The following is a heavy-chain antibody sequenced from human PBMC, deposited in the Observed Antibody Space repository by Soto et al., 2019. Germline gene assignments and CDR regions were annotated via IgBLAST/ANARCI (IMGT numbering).Heavy chain of an antibody. Sequence: GGSLRLSCAASGFTFSSYAMNWVRQAPGKGLEWVSVITASGDITYYADSVKGRFTVSRDNSKNTLYVQMNSLRAEDTAVYNCAKSRTSYDSSGQSQRTFDSWGPGTLVTV. CDR2: ITASGDIT. D-gene: IGHD3-22*01. CDR3: AKSRTSYDSSGQSQRTFDS. V-gene: IGHV3-23*01. CDR1: GFTFSSYA. J-gene: IGHJ4*02.